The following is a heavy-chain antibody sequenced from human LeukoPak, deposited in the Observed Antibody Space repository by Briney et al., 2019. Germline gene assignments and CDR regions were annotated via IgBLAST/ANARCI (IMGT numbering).Heavy chain of an antibody. V-gene: IGHV3-7*01. CDR2: IKQDGSEK. CDR3: ARVQHEWLMDY. Sequence: GGSLRLSCAASGFTFSSYWMTWVRQAPGKGLEWVANIKQDGSEKYYVHSVKGRFTISRDNAKNSLYLQMNSLRAEDTAVYYCARVQHEWLMDYWGQGTLVTVSS. CDR1: GFTFSSYW. D-gene: IGHD3-3*01. J-gene: IGHJ4*02.